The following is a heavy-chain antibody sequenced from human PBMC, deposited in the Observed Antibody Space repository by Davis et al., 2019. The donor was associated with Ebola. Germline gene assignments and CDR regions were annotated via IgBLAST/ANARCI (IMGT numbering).Heavy chain of an antibody. Sequence: ASVKVSCKASGYTFTSYGLSWVRQAPGQGLEWMGWISAYNGNTNYAQKLQGRVTMTTDTSTSTAYMKLSNLRSEDTAVYYCARGVMDIKTDYYYYMDVWGKGTTVTVSS. CDR1: GYTFTSYG. CDR2: ISAYNGNT. D-gene: IGHD2-2*03. CDR3: ARGVMDIKTDYYYYMDV. J-gene: IGHJ6*03. V-gene: IGHV1-18*04.